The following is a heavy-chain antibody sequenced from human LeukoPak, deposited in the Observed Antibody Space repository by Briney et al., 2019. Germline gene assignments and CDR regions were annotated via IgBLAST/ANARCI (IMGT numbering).Heavy chain of an antibody. CDR1: GGSVSSGDYY. CDR3: AAFTYYYDSSGYLPRLDP. D-gene: IGHD3-22*01. V-gene: IGHV4-39*01. CDR2: IYYSGST. J-gene: IGHJ5*02. Sequence: PSQTLSLTCTVSGGSVSSGDYYWGWIRQPPGKGLEWIGSIYYSGSTCYNPSLKSRVTISVDTSKNQFSLKLSSVTAADTAVYYCAAFTYYYDSSGYLPRLDPWGQGTLVTVSS.